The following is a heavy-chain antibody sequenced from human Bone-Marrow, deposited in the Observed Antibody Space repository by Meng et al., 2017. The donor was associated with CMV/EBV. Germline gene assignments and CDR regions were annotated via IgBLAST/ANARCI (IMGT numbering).Heavy chain of an antibody. D-gene: IGHD2-8*01. CDR2: ISAYNGNT. Sequence: ASVKVSCKASGYTFTSYGISWVRQAPGQWLEWMGWISAYNGNTNYAQKLQGRVTMTTDTSTSTAYMELRSLRSDDTAVYYCARDCTNGVCWYYYYYGMDVWGQGTTVTVSS. J-gene: IGHJ6*02. V-gene: IGHV1-18*01. CDR1: GYTFTSYG. CDR3: ARDCTNGVCWYYYYYGMDV.